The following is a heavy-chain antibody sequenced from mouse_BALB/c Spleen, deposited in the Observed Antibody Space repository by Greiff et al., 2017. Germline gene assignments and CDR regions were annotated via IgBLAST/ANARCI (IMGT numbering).Heavy chain of an antibody. V-gene: IGHV14-4*02. Sequence: EVQLQQSGAELVRSGASVKLSCTASGFNIKDYYMHWVKQRPEQGLEWIGWIDPENGDTEYAPKFQGKATMTTDTSSNTAYLQLSSLTSEDTAVYYCNNEAYWGQGTLVTVSA. J-gene: IGHJ3*01. CDR1: GFNIKDYY. CDR2: IDPENGDT. CDR3: NNEAY.